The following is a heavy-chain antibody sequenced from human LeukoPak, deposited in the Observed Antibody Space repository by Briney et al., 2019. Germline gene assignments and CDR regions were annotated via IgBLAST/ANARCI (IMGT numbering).Heavy chain of an antibody. CDR1: ARSLSSYY. D-gene: IGHD5-18*01. Sequence: PQSLSLTCTVSARSLSSYYRSWIRQPPGKGLEWIGYICYSGSNTYNPSLKSRSTIPVTTPTNQSSLNRSSVTAATPPLSDCARASIKTVMEDYYYMDGGGKGTTVTV. J-gene: IGHJ6*03. CDR2: ICYSGSN. CDR3: ARASIKTVMEDYYYMDG. V-gene: IGHV4-59*01.